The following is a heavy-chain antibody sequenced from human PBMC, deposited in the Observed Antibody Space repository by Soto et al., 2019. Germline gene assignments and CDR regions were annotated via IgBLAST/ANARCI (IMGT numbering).Heavy chain of an antibody. J-gene: IGHJ4*02. D-gene: IGHD6-19*01. CDR3: ARDPSSSGWYPFDY. CDR1: GYTFTIYG. CDR2: ISAYNGNT. Sequence: GASVKVSCKASGYTFTIYGISWVRQAPGQGLEWMGWISAYNGNTNYAQKLQGRVTMTTDTSTSTAYMELRSLRSDDTAVYYCARDPSSSGWYPFDYWGQGTLVTVSS. V-gene: IGHV1-18*01.